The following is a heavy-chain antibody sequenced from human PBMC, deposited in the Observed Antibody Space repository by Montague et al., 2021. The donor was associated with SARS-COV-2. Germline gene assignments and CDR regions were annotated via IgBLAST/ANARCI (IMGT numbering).Heavy chain of an antibody. D-gene: IGHD3-22*01. Sequence: SETLSLTCGVSGASVTNTNWWSWVRQPTGKGLEWIGEIYHTGNTNYSPSLKRRVYISLDKSKNQLSLRLNSVTAADTAVYYCASPKEGSGYYRPFDYWGQGILVTVSS. CDR2: IYHTGNT. V-gene: IGHV4-4*02. J-gene: IGHJ4*02. CDR3: ASPKEGSGYYRPFDY. CDR1: GASVTNTNW.